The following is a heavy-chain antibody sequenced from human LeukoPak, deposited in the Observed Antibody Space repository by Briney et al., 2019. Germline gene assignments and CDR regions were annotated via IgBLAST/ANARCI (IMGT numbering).Heavy chain of an antibody. CDR2: IKSKTDGGTT. Sequence: GGSLRLSCAASGFTFSDAWMSWVRQAPGKGQEWVGRIKSKTDGGTTDYAAPVKGRFTISRDDSKNTLYLQMNSLKTEDTAVYYCTTRAEMATISFDYWGQGTLVTVSS. V-gene: IGHV3-15*01. CDR3: TTRAEMATISFDY. CDR1: GFTFSDAW. D-gene: IGHD5-24*01. J-gene: IGHJ4*02.